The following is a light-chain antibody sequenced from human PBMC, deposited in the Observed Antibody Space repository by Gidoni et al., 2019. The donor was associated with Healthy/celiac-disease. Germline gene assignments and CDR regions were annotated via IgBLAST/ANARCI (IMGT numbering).Light chain of an antibody. J-gene: IGKJ5*01. V-gene: IGKV1-39*01. CDR1: QSISSY. CDR2: AAS. CDR3: QQSYSTPS. Sequence: DIQLTQSPSSLSASVGDRVTITCRASQSISSYLNWYQQKPGKAPKLLIYAASSLQSGVPSRFSGSGSGTDFTLTISRLQPEDFANYYCQQSYSTPSFXQXTRLEIK.